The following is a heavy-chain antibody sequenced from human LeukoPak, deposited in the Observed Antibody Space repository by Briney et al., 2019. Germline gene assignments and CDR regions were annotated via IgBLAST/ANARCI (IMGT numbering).Heavy chain of an antibody. J-gene: IGHJ5*02. D-gene: IGHD6-6*01. V-gene: IGHV1-69*01. CDR2: IIPIFGTA. Sequence: ASVKVSCKASGGTFSSYAISWVRQAPGQGLEWMGGIIPIFGTANYAQKFQGRVTITADESTSTAYMELSSLRSEDTAVYYCARVEGSSSKNWFDPWGQGTLVTVSS. CDR3: ARVEGSSSKNWFDP. CDR1: GGTFSSYA.